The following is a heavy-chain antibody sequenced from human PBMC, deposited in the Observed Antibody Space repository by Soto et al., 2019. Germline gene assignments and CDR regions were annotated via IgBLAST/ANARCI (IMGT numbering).Heavy chain of an antibody. V-gene: IGHV3-53*01. CDR2: IYSGGST. J-gene: IGHJ3*02. CDR1: WFTVSSNY. CDR3: ARIDYYDSSGYYAPDDSFDI. D-gene: IGHD3-22*01. Sequence: GGSLRLSCVASWFTVSSNYMSWVRQAPGKGLEWVSVIYSGGSTYYADSVKGRFTISRDNSKNTLYLQMNSLRAEDTAVYYCARIDYYDSSGYYAPDDSFDIWGKGTMVTVSS.